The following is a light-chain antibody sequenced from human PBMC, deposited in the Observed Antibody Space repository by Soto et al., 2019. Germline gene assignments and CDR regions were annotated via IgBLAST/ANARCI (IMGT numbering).Light chain of an antibody. CDR3: QQYYTMYT. CDR2: KTS. J-gene: IGKJ2*01. V-gene: IGKV1-5*03. Sequence: DIQMTQSPSTLSASVGDRVTITCRASQSIDNWLAWYQEKPGKAPKLLIYKTSTLASGVPSRFSGSASGTEFTLTISSLHPDDFANYYCQQYYTMYTFGRGTRLEI. CDR1: QSIDNW.